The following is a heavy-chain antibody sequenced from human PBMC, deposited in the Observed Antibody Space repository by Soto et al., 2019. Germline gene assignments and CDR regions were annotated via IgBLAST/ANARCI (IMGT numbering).Heavy chain of an antibody. D-gene: IGHD1-26*01. J-gene: IGHJ6*02. Sequence: SETLSLTCAVYGGSFSGYYWSWIRQPPGKWLVLIGEINHSGSTNYNPSLKSRVTISVDTSKNQFSLKLSSVTAADTAVYYCARGYSGSYSSRKYGMDVWGQGTTVTVSS. CDR2: INHSGST. CDR1: GGSFSGYY. V-gene: IGHV4-34*01. CDR3: ARGYSGSYSSRKYGMDV.